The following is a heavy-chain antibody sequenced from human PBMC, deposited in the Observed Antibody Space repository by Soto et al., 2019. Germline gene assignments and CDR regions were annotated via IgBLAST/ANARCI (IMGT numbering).Heavy chain of an antibody. CDR1: GGSFSGYY. Sequence: SETLSLSCAVYGGSFSGYYWSWIRQPPGKGLEWIGEINHSGSTNYNPSLKSRVTISVDTSKNQFSLKLSSVTAADTAVYYCKGDVYATPGTNWFDPWGQGTLVTVSS. CDR3: KGDVYATPGTNWFDP. D-gene: IGHD2-8*01. J-gene: IGHJ5*02. CDR2: INHSGST. V-gene: IGHV4-34*01.